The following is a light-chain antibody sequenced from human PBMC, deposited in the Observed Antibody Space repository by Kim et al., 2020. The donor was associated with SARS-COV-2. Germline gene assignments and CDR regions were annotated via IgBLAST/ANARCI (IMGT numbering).Light chain of an antibody. CDR3: QQRSSWPRT. CDR1: PSVSTY. CDR2: DAS. J-gene: IGKJ4*01. V-gene: IGKV3-11*01. Sequence: LPPGERPTLSCRASPSVSTYLSWDQQRSGQAPRVLIYDASNRATGIPARFSGSGSGTDFTLTISSLQPEDFAVYYCQQRSSWPRTFGGGTKVDIK.